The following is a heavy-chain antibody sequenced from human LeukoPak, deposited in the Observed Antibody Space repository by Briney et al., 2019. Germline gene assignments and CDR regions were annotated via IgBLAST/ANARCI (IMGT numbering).Heavy chain of an antibody. J-gene: IGHJ4*02. CDR1: GFTFSSYA. Sequence: GGSLRLSCAASGFTFSSYAMSWVRQAPGKGLEWVSIISGAGGGSTYYADSIKGRFTISRDNSKNTVYLQMNSLRAEDTALYYCARGGSSSWYPNFDYWGQGTLVTVSS. V-gene: IGHV3-23*01. CDR3: ARGGSSSWYPNFDY. D-gene: IGHD6-13*01. CDR2: ISGAGGGST.